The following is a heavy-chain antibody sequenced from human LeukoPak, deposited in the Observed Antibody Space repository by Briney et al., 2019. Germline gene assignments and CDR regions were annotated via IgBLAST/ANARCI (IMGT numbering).Heavy chain of an antibody. D-gene: IGHD3-16*02. V-gene: IGHV4-59*01. CDR1: GGSISGYS. CDR2: IYYSGST. CDR3: ARARGFGGVIVILDY. J-gene: IGHJ4*02. Sequence: PSETLSLTCTVSGGSISGYSWTWIRQPPGKGLEWIGYIYYSGSTNYNPSLKSRVTISVDTSKNQFSLKLSSVTAADTAVYYCARARGFGGVIVILDYWGQGTLVTVSS.